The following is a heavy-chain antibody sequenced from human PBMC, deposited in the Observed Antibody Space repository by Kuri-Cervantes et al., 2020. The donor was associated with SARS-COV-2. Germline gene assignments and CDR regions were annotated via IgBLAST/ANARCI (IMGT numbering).Heavy chain of an antibody. CDR2: ISSSSSYI. V-gene: IGHV3-21*01. J-gene: IGHJ3*02. D-gene: IGHD2-15*01. CDR3: ARDSEVVVAPSAFDI. Sequence: LSLTCAASGFTFSSYAMSWVRQAPGKGLEWVSSISSSSSYIYYADSVKGRFTISRDNAKNSLYLQMNSLRAEDTAVYYCARDSEVVVAPSAFDIWGQGTMVTVSS. CDR1: GFTFSSYA.